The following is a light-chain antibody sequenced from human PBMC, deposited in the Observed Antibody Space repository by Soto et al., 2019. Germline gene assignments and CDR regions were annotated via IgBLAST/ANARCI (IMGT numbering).Light chain of an antibody. CDR1: SSDVGGYNY. V-gene: IGLV2-11*01. J-gene: IGLJ1*01. CDR2: VVS. CDR3: SSFTTSHTYV. Sequence: SALTQPRSVSGSPGQSVTISCTGTSSDVGGYNYVSWYQQHPGKAPKLLIYVVSGRPSGVPHRFSGSKSGNAASLTISGLQAEDEADYYCSSFTTSHTYVFGTGTKVTV.